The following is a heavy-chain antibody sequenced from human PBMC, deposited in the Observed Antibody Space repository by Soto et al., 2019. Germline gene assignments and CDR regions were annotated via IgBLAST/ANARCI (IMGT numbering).Heavy chain of an antibody. CDR3: ARGGGVYYFDY. J-gene: IGHJ4*02. D-gene: IGHD2-8*02. Sequence: LSLTCTVSGGSISSYYWSWIRQPPGKGLEWIGYIYYSGITDYNPSLKSRVTISVDTSKSQFSLRLSSVTAADTAVYYCARGGGVYYFDYWGQGTLVTVSS. CDR2: IYYSGIT. V-gene: IGHV4-59*01. CDR1: GGSISSYY.